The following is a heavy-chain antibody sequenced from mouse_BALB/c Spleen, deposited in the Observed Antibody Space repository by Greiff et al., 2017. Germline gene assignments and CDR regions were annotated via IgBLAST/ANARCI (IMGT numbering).Heavy chain of an antibody. CDR2: IRLKSNNYAT. CDR3: TRGDGDYFDY. V-gene: IGHV6-6*02. Sequence: EVKVVESGGGLVQPGESMKLSCVASGFTFSNYWMNWVRQSPEKGLEWVAEIRLKSNNYATHYAESVKGRFTISRDDSKSSVYLQMNNLRAEDTGIYYCTRGDGDYFDYWGQGTTLTVSS. D-gene: IGHD3-3*01. CDR1: GFTFSNYW. J-gene: IGHJ2*01.